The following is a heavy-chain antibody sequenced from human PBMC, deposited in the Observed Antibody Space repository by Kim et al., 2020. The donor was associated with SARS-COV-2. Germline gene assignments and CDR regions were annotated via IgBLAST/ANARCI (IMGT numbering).Heavy chain of an antibody. CDR3: ARECAS. J-gene: IGHJ5*02. Sequence: SSDGSTSYYAVSVMGRFTISRDNSKTMVYLQMNSVRDEDTSVYYCARECASWGQGTLVTVSS. CDR2: SSDGSTS. V-gene: IGHV3-30-3*01.